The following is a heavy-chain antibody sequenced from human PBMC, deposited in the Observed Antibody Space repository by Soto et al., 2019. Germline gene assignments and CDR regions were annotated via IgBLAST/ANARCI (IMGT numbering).Heavy chain of an antibody. V-gene: IGHV4-4*07. CDR3: ARDHKWGYSYGHDY. D-gene: IGHD5-18*01. Sequence: PSETLSLTCTVSGGSISSHYWSWIRQPAGKGLEWIGRIYTSGSTNYNPSLKSRVTMSVDTSKNQFSLKLSSVTAADTAVYYCARDHKWGYSYGHDYWGQGTLVTVSS. J-gene: IGHJ4*02. CDR1: GGSISSHY. CDR2: IYTSGST.